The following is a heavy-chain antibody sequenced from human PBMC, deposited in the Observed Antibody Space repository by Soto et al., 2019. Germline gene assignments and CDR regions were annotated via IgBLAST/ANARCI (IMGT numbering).Heavy chain of an antibody. CDR3: VRGRYFDNDRVY. Sequence: EVQLLESGGGLVQPGGSLRLSCSGSGFTFSNYAMTWVRQAPGKGLEWVARISNSGNSAYYADSVKGRFTTSRDNSNNMLYLQTSSLGVEDTGVYYCVRGRYFDNDRVYWGRGTLVTVSS. CDR1: GFTFSNYA. D-gene: IGHD3-9*01. V-gene: IGHV3-23*01. CDR2: ISNSGNSA. J-gene: IGHJ4*02.